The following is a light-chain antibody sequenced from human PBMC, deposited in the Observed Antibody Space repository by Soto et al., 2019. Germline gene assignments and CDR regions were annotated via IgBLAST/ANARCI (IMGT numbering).Light chain of an antibody. Sequence: QAALTQPASVSGSPGQSITISCTGIGGSNYVSWYQHHPGKAPKVMIYDVSNRPSGVSFRFAGSKSGNTAFLTISGLQAEDEADYYCRSYTRTNSFVFGTGTKVTVL. V-gene: IGLV2-14*03. J-gene: IGLJ1*01. CDR2: DVS. CDR3: RSYTRTNSFV. CDR1: GGSNY.